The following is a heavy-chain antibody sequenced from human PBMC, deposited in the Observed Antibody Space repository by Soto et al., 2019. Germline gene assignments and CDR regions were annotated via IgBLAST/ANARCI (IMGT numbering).Heavy chain of an antibody. V-gene: IGHV3-53*02. CDR3: ARVSSPFGY. Sequence: EVQLVETGGGLIHPGGSLRLSCAVSGFTVSSNYMSWVRQAPGKGLEWVSVIYSSGNTYYADSVKARFNVSREKSKNTVYLQMNSLRAEDTAMYYCARVSSPFGYWGQGTMVTVSS. J-gene: IGHJ4*02. CDR2: IYSSGNT. CDR1: GFTVSSNY. D-gene: IGHD3-16*01.